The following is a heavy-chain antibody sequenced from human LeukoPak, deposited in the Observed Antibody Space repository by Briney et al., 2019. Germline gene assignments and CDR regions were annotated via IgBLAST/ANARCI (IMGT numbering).Heavy chain of an antibody. CDR1: GLTFSNYA. CDR2: ITGSGSRT. D-gene: IGHD6-19*01. Sequence: GGSLRLSCAASGLTFSNYAMTCVRQPPGKGLECVSSITGSGSRTYYADPVKGRFTISRDSSKNTLFLQMNSLRADDTAVYYCAARPVADNPAPFDYWGQGTLVTVSS. J-gene: IGHJ4*02. CDR3: AARPVADNPAPFDY. V-gene: IGHV3-23*01.